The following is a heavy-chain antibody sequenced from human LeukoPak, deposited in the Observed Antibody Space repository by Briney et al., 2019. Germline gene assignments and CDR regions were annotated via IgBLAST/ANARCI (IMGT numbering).Heavy chain of an antibody. CDR1: GYTFTSYG. D-gene: IGHD6-13*01. V-gene: IGHV1-18*01. Sequence: ASVKVSCKASGYTFTSYGISWVRQAPGQGLGWMGWISAYNGNTSYAQKLQGRVTMPTDTSTSTAYMELRSLRSADTAVYSCARESTSSPFPYYYYSYGMDVWGQGTTVTVSS. J-gene: IGHJ6*02. CDR2: ISAYNGNT. CDR3: ARESTSSPFPYYYYSYGMDV.